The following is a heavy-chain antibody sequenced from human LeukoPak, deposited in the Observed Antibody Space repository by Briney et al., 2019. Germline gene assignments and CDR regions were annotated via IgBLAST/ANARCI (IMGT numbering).Heavy chain of an antibody. CDR1: GLTLSSYE. D-gene: IGHD3-16*01. CDR2: ISSSGSTI. Sequence: GGSLRLSCAASGLTLSSYEMNWVRQAPGKGLEWVSYISSSGSTIYYADSVKGRFTISRDNAKNSLYLQMNSLRAEDTAVYYCARGVAALIGGYYFDYWGQGTLVTVSS. J-gene: IGHJ4*02. V-gene: IGHV3-48*03. CDR3: ARGVAALIGGYYFDY.